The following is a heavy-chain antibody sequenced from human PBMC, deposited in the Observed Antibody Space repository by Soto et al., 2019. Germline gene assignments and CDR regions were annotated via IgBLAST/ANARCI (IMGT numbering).Heavy chain of an antibody. Sequence: SETLPLTCTVSGGSIRSGGYYWSWIRQHPGKGLEWIGYIYYSGSTYYNPSLKSRVTISVDTSKNQFSLKLSSVTAADTAVYYCARFKKGMTMVRGVPYYYEYGRDVWGQGTTVTV. CDR2: IYYSGST. J-gene: IGHJ6*02. CDR1: GGSIRSGGYY. D-gene: IGHD3-10*01. CDR3: ARFKKGMTMVRGVPYYYEYGRDV. V-gene: IGHV4-31*03.